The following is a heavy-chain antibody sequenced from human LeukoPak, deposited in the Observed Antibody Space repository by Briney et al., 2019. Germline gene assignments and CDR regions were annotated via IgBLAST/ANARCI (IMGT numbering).Heavy chain of an antibody. D-gene: IGHD3-10*01. CDR2: ISSSSSTI. Sequence: GGSLRLSCAASGFTFSSYSMNWVRQAPGKGLEWVSYISSSSSTIYYADSVKGRFTISRDNAKNSLYLQMNSLRAEDTAVYYCARGGYGSGSYYHGYWGQGTLVTVSS. CDR1: GFTFSSYS. CDR3: ARGGYGSGSYYHGY. J-gene: IGHJ4*02. V-gene: IGHV3-48*01.